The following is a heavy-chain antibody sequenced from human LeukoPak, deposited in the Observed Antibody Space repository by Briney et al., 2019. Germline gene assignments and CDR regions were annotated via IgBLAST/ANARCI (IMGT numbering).Heavy chain of an antibody. CDR3: ARGYSYGPPYGMDV. CDR1: GGSFSGYY. Sequence: PSETLSLTCAVYGGSFSGYYWSWIRQPPGKRLEWIGEINHSGSTNYNPSLKSRVTISVDTSKNQFSLKLSSVTAADTAVYYCARGYSYGPPYGMDVWGQGTTVTVSS. CDR2: INHSGST. V-gene: IGHV4-34*01. D-gene: IGHD5-18*01. J-gene: IGHJ6*02.